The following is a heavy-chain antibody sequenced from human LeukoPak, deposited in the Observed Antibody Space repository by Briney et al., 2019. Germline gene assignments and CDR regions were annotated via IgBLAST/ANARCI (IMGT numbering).Heavy chain of an antibody. J-gene: IGHJ6*03. CDR1: GGSFSGYY. Sequence: PSETLSLTCAVYGGSFSGYYWSWIRQPPGKGLEWIGEINHSGSTNYNPSLKSRVTISVDTSKNQFSLKLSSVTAADTAVYYCARAVKYYYDNSGYRNYYYYYYMDVWGKGTTVTVSS. CDR2: INHSGST. D-gene: IGHD3-22*01. CDR3: ARAVKYYYDNSGYRNYYYYYYMDV. V-gene: IGHV4-34*01.